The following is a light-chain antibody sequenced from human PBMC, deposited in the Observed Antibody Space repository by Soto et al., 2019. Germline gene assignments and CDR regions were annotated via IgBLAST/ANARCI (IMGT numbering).Light chain of an antibody. Sequence: EIVMTQSPATLSVSPGETATLSCRASQSVSYNLAWYQQKPGQGPRLLIYGAFPRATGIPARCSGSGSGTEFTLTISSLQSEDFAVYYCQQYKNWPPLTFGGGTKVEIK. CDR3: QQYKNWPPLT. J-gene: IGKJ4*01. CDR2: GAF. V-gene: IGKV3-15*01. CDR1: QSVSYN.